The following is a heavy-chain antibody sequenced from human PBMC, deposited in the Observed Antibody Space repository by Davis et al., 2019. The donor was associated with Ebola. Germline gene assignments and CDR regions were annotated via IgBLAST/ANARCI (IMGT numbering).Heavy chain of an antibody. V-gene: IGHV4-59*12. Sequence: SETLSLTCTVSGGSISSYYWSWIRQPPGKGLEWIGYIYYSGSTNYNPSLKSRVTISVDTSKNQFSLKLSSVTAADTAVYYCARGRSGYYYYGMDVWGQGTTVTVS. CDR3: ARGRSGYYYYGMDV. CDR2: IYYSGST. CDR1: GGSISSYY. J-gene: IGHJ6*02. D-gene: IGHD3-22*01.